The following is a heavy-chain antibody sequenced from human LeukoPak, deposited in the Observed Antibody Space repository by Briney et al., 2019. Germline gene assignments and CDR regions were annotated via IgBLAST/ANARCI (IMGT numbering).Heavy chain of an antibody. CDR1: GFTFSSHL. J-gene: IGHJ2*01. V-gene: IGHV3-74*01. Sequence: GGSLRLSCAASGFTFSSHLMHWVSQAPGKGLVWVSRINSDGSRTSYADSVKGRFTISRDNAKNTLYLQMNSLRAEDTAVFFCAREDYNDSGWYFDLWGRGTLVTVSS. D-gene: IGHD3-22*01. CDR2: INSDGSRT. CDR3: AREDYNDSGWYFDL.